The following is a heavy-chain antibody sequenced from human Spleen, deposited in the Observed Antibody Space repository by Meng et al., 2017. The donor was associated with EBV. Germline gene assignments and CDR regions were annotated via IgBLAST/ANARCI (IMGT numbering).Heavy chain of an antibody. CDR1: GGSFSDYY. Sequence: QVQLQQLGAGLLKPAAALSLTCAVYGGSFSDYYWGWIRQPPGKGLEWIGEVNPGVNSNYNPSLKSRVTISVDTSKNELSLKVTSVTAADTAVYYCVRGLEYSSGSGDYWGQGTLVTVSS. CDR2: VNPGVNS. J-gene: IGHJ4*02. D-gene: IGHD6-19*01. V-gene: IGHV4-34*01. CDR3: VRGLEYSSGSGDY.